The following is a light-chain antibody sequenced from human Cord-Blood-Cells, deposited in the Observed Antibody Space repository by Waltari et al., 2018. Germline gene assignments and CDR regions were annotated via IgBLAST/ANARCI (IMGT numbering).Light chain of an antibody. CDR3: QQYYSYPYT. V-gene: IGKV1-8*01. Sequence: AIRMTQSPSSFSASTGDRVTITCRASQGISSYLAWYQQKPGKAPKLLFYAASTLLSGVPSRFSGSGSGTDFTLTISCLQSEDFATYYCQQYYSYPYTFGQGTKLEIK. J-gene: IGKJ2*01. CDR1: QGISSY. CDR2: AAS.